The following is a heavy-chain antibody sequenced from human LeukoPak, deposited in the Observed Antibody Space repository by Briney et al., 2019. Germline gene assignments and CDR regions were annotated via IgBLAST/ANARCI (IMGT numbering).Heavy chain of an antibody. CDR2: IRYDGSNK. D-gene: IGHD2-21*01. Sequence: GGSLRLSCAASGFTFSSYGMHWVRQAPGKGLEWVAFIRYDGSNKYYADSVKGRFTIFRDNSKNTLYLQMNSLRAEDTAVYYCAKDARRASYCGGDCYSNFDYWGQGTLVTVSS. CDR1: GFTFSSYG. J-gene: IGHJ4*02. V-gene: IGHV3-30*02. CDR3: AKDARRASYCGGDCYSNFDY.